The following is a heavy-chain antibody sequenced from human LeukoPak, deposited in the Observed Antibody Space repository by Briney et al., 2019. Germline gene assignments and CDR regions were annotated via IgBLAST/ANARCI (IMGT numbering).Heavy chain of an antibody. CDR2: ISYSGST. CDR1: GGSVSSGSYY. CDR3: AREWCSRTSCAFDI. J-gene: IGHJ3*02. Sequence: PSETLSLTCTVSGGSVSSGSYYWSWIRQPPGKGLEWIGYISYSGSTNYNPSLKSRVTISVDTSKNQFSLRLTSVTAADTAVFYCAREWCSRTSCAFDIWGQETRVTVSS. D-gene: IGHD2-2*01. V-gene: IGHV4-61*01.